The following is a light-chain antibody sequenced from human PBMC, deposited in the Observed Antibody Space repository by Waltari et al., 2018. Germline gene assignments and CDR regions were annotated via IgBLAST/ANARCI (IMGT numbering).Light chain of an antibody. CDR2: GAS. CDR3: QQYNEWPPYT. J-gene: IGKJ2*01. CDR1: PSVSSE. V-gene: IGKV3-15*01. Sequence: EIVMTQSPATLSVSPGERATPSCRASPSVSSELAWYPQKPGQAPRLLIYGASTRATGIPARFSGSGSATEFTLTISSLQSEDFAIYYCQQYNEWPPYTFGQGTKLEIK.